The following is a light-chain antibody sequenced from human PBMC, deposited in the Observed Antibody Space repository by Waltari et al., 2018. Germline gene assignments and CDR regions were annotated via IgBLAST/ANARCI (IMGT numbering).Light chain of an antibody. J-gene: IGKJ2*01. V-gene: IGKV3-15*01. Sequence: EIVMTQSPATLSVSPGERATLSCRASQTISSNLAWYQQKSGLAPRLLIYGATTRATGNPARFSGSGSGTNYTLTISSLTSEDFAVYHCQQYNRWPYTFGQGTKLEIE. CDR2: GAT. CDR3: QQYNRWPYT. CDR1: QTISSN.